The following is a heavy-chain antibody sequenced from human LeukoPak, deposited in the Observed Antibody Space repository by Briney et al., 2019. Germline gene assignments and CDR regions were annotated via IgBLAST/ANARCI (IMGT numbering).Heavy chain of an antibody. CDR1: GGSISSSSYY. CDR3: ARGPQNYYGSSGYPFDY. CDR2: IYYSGST. J-gene: IGHJ4*02. Sequence: SETLSLTCTVSGGSISSSSYYWGWIRQPPGKGLEWIGSIYYSGSTYYNPSLKSRVTISVDTSKNQFSLKLSSVTAADTAVYYCARGPQNYYGSSGYPFDYWGQGTLVTVSS. D-gene: IGHD3-22*01. V-gene: IGHV4-39*01.